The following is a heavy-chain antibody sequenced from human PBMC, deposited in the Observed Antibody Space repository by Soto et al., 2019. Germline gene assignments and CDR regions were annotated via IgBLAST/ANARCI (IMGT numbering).Heavy chain of an antibody. D-gene: IGHD2-8*02. V-gene: IGHV4-59*01. Sequence: PSETLSLTCSVSGGSISGSYWSWIRQSPGKGLEWLGYVYYTGSTNYSPSLRSRVSISVDTSKNEFSLRLSSVTAADTAVYFCARSVAVTGAHIDDWGQGPQVTVSS. CDR1: GGSISGSY. CDR3: ARSVAVTGAHIDD. J-gene: IGHJ4*02. CDR2: VYYTGST.